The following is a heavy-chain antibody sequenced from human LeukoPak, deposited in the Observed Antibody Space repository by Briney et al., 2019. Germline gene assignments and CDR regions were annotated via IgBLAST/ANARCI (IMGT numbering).Heavy chain of an antibody. CDR3: ARSELNDYFKY. Sequence: ASETLSLTCTVSGYSISSGYDWGWMRQAPGKGLEWLASISQSGDTYNNPSLKSRVSLSVDTSKNQLSLKLTSVNAADTAVYFCARSELNDYFKYWGQGILVTVST. J-gene: IGHJ4*02. CDR2: ISQSGDT. V-gene: IGHV4-38-2*02. CDR1: GYSISSGYD. D-gene: IGHD3-16*01.